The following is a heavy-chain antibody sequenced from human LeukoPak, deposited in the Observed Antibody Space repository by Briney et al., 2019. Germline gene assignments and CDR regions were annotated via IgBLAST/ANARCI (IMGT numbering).Heavy chain of an antibody. Sequence: SQTLSLTCAVSGGSISSGGLSWSWIRQPPGKGLKWIGYIYHSGSTYYNPSLKSRVTISVDRSKNQFSLKLTSVTAADTAVYYCASGGYRSSWSPFDYWGQGTLVTVSS. CDR1: GGSISSGGLS. D-gene: IGHD6-13*01. V-gene: IGHV4-30-2*01. J-gene: IGHJ4*02. CDR2: IYHSGST. CDR3: ASGGYRSSWSPFDY.